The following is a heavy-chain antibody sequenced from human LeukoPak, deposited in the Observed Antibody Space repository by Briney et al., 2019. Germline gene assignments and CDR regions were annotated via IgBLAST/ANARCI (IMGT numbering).Heavy chain of an antibody. CDR3: ARALNRGSAAAVGY. D-gene: IGHD6-13*01. V-gene: IGHV4-59*01. CDR1: GGSISSYY. CDR2: IYYSGST. Sequence: SETLSLTCTVSGGSISSYYWSWIRQPPGKGLEWIGYIYYSGSTNYNPSLKSRVTISVDTSKNQFSLKLSSVTAADTAVYYCARALNRGSAAAVGYWGQGTLVTVSS. J-gene: IGHJ4*02.